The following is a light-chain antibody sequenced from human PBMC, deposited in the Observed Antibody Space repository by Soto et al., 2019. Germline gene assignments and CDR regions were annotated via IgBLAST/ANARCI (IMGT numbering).Light chain of an antibody. CDR1: SSDVGGYKY. CDR2: EVS. V-gene: IGLV2-14*01. J-gene: IGLJ2*01. Sequence: QSALTQPASVSGSPGQSITISCSGTSSDVGGYKYVSWYQQHPGKAPKLMIYEVSNRPSGVSNRFSGSKSGNTASLTISGLQAEDEADYYCTSYTITNTLGFGGGTKLTVL. CDR3: TSYTITNTLG.